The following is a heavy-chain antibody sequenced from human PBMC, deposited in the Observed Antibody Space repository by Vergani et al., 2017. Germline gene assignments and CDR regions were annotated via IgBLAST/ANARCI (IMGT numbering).Heavy chain of an antibody. J-gene: IGHJ6*04. CDR1: GFTFTDYY. CDR3: ARAGQYVSGTYRSSGVGV. V-gene: IGHV3-11*04. Sequence: QGHLVESGGGLVKPGGSLRLSCEASGFTFTDYYMTWIRQPPGRGLEWVAYIATSGDGRSYRDSVKIRFTISRDNARKRLFLDMDDLRAEDTAVYFCARAGQYVSGTYRSSGVGVWGKGTSVTVSS. CDR2: IATSGDGR. D-gene: IGHD3-10*01.